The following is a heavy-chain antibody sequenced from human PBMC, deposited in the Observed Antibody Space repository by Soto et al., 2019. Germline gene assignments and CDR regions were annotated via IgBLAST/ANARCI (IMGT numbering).Heavy chain of an antibody. D-gene: IGHD2-2*01. CDR3: ATDAVGYQRLPY. V-gene: IGHV1-69*06. Sequence: SVKVSCKASGGTFSSYAITWVRQAPGQGLEWMGGTIPLFGTPNYAQKFQGRVTITADKSTNTAYMELSSLRSEDTAAYYCATDAVGYQRLPYWGQGTMVTVSS. CDR2: TIPLFGTP. J-gene: IGHJ4*02. CDR1: GGTFSSYA.